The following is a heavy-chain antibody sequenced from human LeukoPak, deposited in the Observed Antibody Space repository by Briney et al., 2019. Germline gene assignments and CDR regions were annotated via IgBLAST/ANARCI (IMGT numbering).Heavy chain of an antibody. J-gene: IGHJ4*02. CDR1: GFTFDDYA. V-gene: IGHV3-69-1*01. CDR2: ISSSSTI. Sequence: PGGSLRLSCAVSGFTFDDYAMHWVRQAPGKGLEWVSFISSSSTIYYADSVKGRFTISRDSAKNSLYLQMNSLRDEDTAVYYCARDQGSGWFKPFDYWGQGTLVTVSS. CDR3: ARDQGSGWFKPFDY. D-gene: IGHD6-19*01.